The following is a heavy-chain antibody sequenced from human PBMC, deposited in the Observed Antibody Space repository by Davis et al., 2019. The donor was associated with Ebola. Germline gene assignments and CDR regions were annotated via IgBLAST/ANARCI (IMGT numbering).Heavy chain of an antibody. CDR2: INPNSGGT. CDR3: ASPPAFDY. D-gene: IGHD2-2*01. J-gene: IGHJ4*02. Sequence: ASVKVSCKASGYTFTGYYMHWVRQAPGQGLEWMGWINPNSGGTNYAQKFQGRVTMTRDTSTSTVYMELSSLRAEDTAVYYCASPPAFDYWGQGTLVTVSS. CDR1: GYTFTGYY. V-gene: IGHV1-2*02.